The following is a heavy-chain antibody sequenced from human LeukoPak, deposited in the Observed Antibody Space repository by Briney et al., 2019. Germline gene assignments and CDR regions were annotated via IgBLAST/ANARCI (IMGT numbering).Heavy chain of an antibody. J-gene: IGHJ4*02. Sequence: GGSLRLSCAASGFTFSSYSMNWVRQAPGKGLEWVSSISSSSSYIYYADSVKGRFTISRDNAKNSLYLQMNSLRAEDTAVYYCASPGRYCDTTNCYSQHVPYFWGQGTLVIVSS. CDR1: GFTFSSYS. CDR2: ISSSSSYI. CDR3: ASPGRYCDTTNCYSQHVPYF. D-gene: IGHD2-2*01. V-gene: IGHV3-21*04.